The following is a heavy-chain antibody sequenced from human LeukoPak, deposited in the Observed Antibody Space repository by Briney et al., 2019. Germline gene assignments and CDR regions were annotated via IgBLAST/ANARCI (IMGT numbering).Heavy chain of an antibody. Sequence: PSETLSLTCAVYGASFSGYYCNWIRQPPGKGLEWIGEINHSGSTYYNPSLKSRVTISVDTSKNQFSLKLNSVTAADTAVYYCARVSGYSYGGNDYWGQGTLVTVSS. CDR1: GASFSGYY. V-gene: IGHV4-34*01. J-gene: IGHJ4*02. CDR3: ARVSGYSYGGNDY. D-gene: IGHD5-18*01. CDR2: INHSGST.